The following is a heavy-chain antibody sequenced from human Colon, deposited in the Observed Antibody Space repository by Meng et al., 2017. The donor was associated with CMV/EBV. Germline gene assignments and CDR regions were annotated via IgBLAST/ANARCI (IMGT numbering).Heavy chain of an antibody. CDR1: GYTFTGFY. D-gene: IGHD3-3*01. J-gene: IGHJ4*02. CDR2: INPKSGDT. V-gene: IGHV1-2*02. Sequence: QVQLVQSGAEVKKPGASVKVSCKAIGYTFTGFYIQGGRQAPGQGLEWMGWINPKSGDTIYEQKFQGRVTMTRDTSISTVYMDLNSLRSDDTAVYFCARDLWSGSSDYFDYWGQGTLVTSPQ. CDR3: ARDLWSGSSDYFDY.